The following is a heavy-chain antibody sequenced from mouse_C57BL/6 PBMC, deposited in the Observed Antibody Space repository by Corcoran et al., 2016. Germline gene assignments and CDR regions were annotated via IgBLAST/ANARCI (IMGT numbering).Heavy chain of an antibody. CDR1: GYTFTDYY. CDR3: AGYYVNYFDY. Sequence: EVQLLPSGPELVKPGASVKISCKASGYTFTDYYMNWVKQSHGKSLEWIGDINPNNGGTSYNQKFKGKATLTVDKSSSTAYMELRSLTSEDSAVYYCAGYYVNYFDYWGQGTTLSVSS. CDR2: INPNNGGT. V-gene: IGHV1-26*01. D-gene: IGHD2-3*01. J-gene: IGHJ2*01.